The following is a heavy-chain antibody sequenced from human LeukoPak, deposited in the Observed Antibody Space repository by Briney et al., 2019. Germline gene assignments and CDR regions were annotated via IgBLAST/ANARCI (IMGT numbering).Heavy chain of an antibody. CDR2: ISAYNGNT. V-gene: IGHV1-18*01. Sequence: ASVKVSCKASGYTFTCYGISWVRQAPGQGLEWMGWISAYNGNTNXAXXLQXXVTMTTDTSTSTAYMELRSLRSDDTAVYYCARDDPQWREHDYWGQGTLVTVSS. CDR1: GYTFTCYG. J-gene: IGHJ4*02. CDR3: ARDDPQWREHDY. D-gene: IGHD6-19*01.